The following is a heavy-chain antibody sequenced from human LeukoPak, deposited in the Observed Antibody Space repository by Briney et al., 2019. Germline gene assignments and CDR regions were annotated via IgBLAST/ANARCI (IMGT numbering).Heavy chain of an antibody. CDR1: GGSFSGYY. V-gene: IGHV4-34*01. Sequence: SETLSLTCAVYGGSFSGYYWSWIRQPPGKGLEWIGEINHSGSTNYNPSLKSRVTISVDTSKNQFSLKLSSVTAADTAVYYYARGRRSGYSYRFDYWGQGTLVTVSS. CDR2: INHSGST. CDR3: ARGRRSGYSYRFDY. J-gene: IGHJ4*02. D-gene: IGHD5-18*01.